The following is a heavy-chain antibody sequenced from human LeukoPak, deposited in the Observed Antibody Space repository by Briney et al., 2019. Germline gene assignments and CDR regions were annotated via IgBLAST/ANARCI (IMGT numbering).Heavy chain of an antibody. V-gene: IGHV1-2*02. D-gene: IGHD1-20*01. CDR3: ARDYKWNDGLFDD. Sequence: GASVKVSCKASGYTFTGYYMHWVRQAPGQPLEWMGWINPNSGGTNYAQKFQGRVTMTRDTSIRTAYMELSRLRSDDTAVYYCARDYKWNDGLFDDWGQGTLVTVSS. J-gene: IGHJ4*02. CDR2: INPNSGGT. CDR1: GYTFTGYY.